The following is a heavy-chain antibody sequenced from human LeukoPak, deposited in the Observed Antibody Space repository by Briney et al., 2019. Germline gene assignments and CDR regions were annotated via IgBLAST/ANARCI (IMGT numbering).Heavy chain of an antibody. CDR3: ARTTGTHQLLSAFDI. J-gene: IGHJ3*02. D-gene: IGHD2-2*01. CDR2: IRYDGSNK. V-gene: IGHV3-30*02. CDR1: GFTFSSYG. Sequence: PGGSLRLSCAASGFTFSSYGMHWVRQAPGKGLEWVAFIRYDGSNKYYADSVKGRFTISRDNSKNTLYLQMNSLRAEDTAVYYCARTTGTHQLLSAFDIWGQGTMVTVSS.